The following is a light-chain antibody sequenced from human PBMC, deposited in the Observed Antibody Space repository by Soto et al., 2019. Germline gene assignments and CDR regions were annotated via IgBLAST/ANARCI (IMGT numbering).Light chain of an antibody. CDR2: GAS. Sequence: EIVTTQSPATLSVSPGERATLSCRASQSVSSNLAWYQQKPGQAPRLLIYGASTRAAGIPARFSGSGSGTDFTLTISSLQSEDIAVYYCQQYNNWLTWTFGQGTKVDI. CDR1: QSVSSN. CDR3: QQYNNWLTWT. V-gene: IGKV3-15*01. J-gene: IGKJ1*01.